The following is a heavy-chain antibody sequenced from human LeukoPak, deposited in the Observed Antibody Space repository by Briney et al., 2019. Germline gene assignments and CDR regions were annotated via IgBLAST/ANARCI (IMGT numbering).Heavy chain of an antibody. J-gene: IGHJ4*02. D-gene: IGHD3-16*02. CDR2: IYYSGST. V-gene: IGHV4-59*01. CDR1: GGSISSYY. CDR3: ARYVWGSYPTFEDY. Sequence: PSETLSLTCTVSGGSISSYYWSWIRQPPGKGLEWIAYIYYSGSTNYNPSLKSRVTISVDTSKNQFSLKLSSVTAADTAVYYCARYVWGSYPTFEDYSGQGTLVTVSS.